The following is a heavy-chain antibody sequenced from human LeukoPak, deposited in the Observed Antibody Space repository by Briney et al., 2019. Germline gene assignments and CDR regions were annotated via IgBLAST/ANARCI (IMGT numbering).Heavy chain of an antibody. J-gene: IGHJ5*02. Sequence: SETLSLTCSVSGGSISSSSHYCVWIRQPPGRGLEWIGNIYYSGSTYYSPSLKSRVTMSVDTSKNQFSLRLSSATAADTAVYYCARYSSSSGWFDPWGQGTLVTVSS. D-gene: IGHD6-6*01. CDR3: ARYSSSSGWFDP. CDR1: GGSISSSSHY. V-gene: IGHV4-39*01. CDR2: IYYSGST.